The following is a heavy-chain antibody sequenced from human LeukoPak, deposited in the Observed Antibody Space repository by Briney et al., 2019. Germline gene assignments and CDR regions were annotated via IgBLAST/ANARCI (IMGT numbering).Heavy chain of an antibody. CDR3: AKASGSSWYLDY. Sequence: PGGSLRLSCAASGFTFSSYGMHWVRQAPGKGLEWVAVISYDGSNKYYADSVKGRFTISRDNSKNTLYLQMNSLRAEDTAVYYCAKASGSSWYLDYWGQGTLVTVSS. V-gene: IGHV3-30*18. CDR1: GFTFSSYG. CDR2: ISYDGSNK. D-gene: IGHD6-13*01. J-gene: IGHJ4*02.